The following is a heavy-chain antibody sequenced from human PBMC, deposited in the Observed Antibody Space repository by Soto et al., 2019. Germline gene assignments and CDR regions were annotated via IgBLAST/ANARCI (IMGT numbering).Heavy chain of an antibody. CDR3: ARGSFYDYVWGSYRYGFDY. D-gene: IGHD3-16*02. V-gene: IGHV3-48*02. Sequence: EVQLVESGGGLVQPGGSLRLSCAASGFTFSSYSMNWVRQAPGKGLEWVSYISSSRSTIYYADSVKGRFTISRDNAKNSLYLQMNILRDEDTAVYYCARGSFYDYVWGSYRYGFDYWGQGTLVTVSS. CDR1: GFTFSSYS. CDR2: ISSSRSTI. J-gene: IGHJ4*02.